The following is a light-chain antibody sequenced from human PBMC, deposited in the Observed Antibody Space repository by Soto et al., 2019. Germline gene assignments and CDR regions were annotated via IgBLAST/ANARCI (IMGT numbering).Light chain of an antibody. CDR1: QTISSW. CDR3: QQYNSYPLT. CDR2: KAS. J-gene: IGKJ4*01. V-gene: IGKV1-5*03. Sequence: DIQMTQSPSTLSGSVGDRFTITCRSSQTISSWLAWYQQKPGKAPKLLIYKASTLKSGVPSRFSGSGSGTEFTLTISSLQPDDFATYYCQQYNSYPLTFGGGTKVDIK.